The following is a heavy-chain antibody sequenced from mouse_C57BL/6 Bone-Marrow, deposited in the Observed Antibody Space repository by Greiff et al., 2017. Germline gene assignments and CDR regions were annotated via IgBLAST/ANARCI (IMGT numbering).Heavy chain of an antibody. CDR1: GYTFTSYW. Sequence: QVQLQQPGAELVRPGSSVKLSCKASGYTFTSYWMDWVKQRPGQGLEWIGHIYPSDSETHYNQKFKDKATLTVDKSSSTAYMKLSSLTSEDSAVYYCARGSYDGYYAMDYWGQGTSVTGSS. CDR2: IYPSDSET. V-gene: IGHV1-61*01. J-gene: IGHJ4*01. CDR3: ARGSYDGYYAMDY. D-gene: IGHD2-3*01.